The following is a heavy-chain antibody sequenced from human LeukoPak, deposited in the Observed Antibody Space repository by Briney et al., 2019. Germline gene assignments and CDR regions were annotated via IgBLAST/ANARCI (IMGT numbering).Heavy chain of an antibody. CDR2: IVGSGDST. CDR3: ARGYCSGGSCYSFRYYYGMDV. D-gene: IGHD2-15*01. J-gene: IGHJ6*02. V-gene: IGHV3-23*01. Sequence: GGSLRLSCAASGFTFSSFAMSWVRQAPGKGLEWVANIVGSGDSTYYADSVKGRFTISRDNSKNTLYLQMNSLRAEDTALYYCARGYCSGGSCYSFRYYYGMDVWGQGTTVTVSS. CDR1: GFTFSSFA.